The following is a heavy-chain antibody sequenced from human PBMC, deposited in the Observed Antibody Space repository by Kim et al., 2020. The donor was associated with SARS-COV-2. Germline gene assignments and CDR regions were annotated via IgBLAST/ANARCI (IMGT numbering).Heavy chain of an antibody. Sequence: GGSLRLSCAASGFTLSAYAMSWVRQAPGGGLEWVSVTDSSGCGTYYTDSVQGRFTISRDNSKNTLYLQMNSLRAEDTAVYYCAKNPNVWSPYYFDYWGQGAKVTVSS. V-gene: IGHV3-23*01. J-gene: IGHJ4*03. CDR1: GFTLSAYA. CDR3: AKNPNVWSPYYFDY. D-gene: IGHD2-8*02. CDR2: TDSSGCGT.